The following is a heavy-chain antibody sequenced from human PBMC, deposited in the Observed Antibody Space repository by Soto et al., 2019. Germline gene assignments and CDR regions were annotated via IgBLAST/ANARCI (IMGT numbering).Heavy chain of an antibody. CDR2: ISSNGGST. CDR1: GFTFSSYA. J-gene: IGHJ4*02. D-gene: IGHD3-22*01. V-gene: IGHV3-64D*08. CDR3: VKGLSHYYDSSGYVF. Sequence: GESLKISCSASGFTFSSYAMHWVRQAPGKGLEYVSAISSNGGSTYYADSVKGRFTISRDNSKNTLYLQMSSLRAEDTAVYYCVKGLSHYYDSSGYVFWGQGTLVTVSS.